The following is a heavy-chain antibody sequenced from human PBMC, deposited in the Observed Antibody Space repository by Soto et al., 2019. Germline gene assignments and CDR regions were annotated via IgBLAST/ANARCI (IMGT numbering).Heavy chain of an antibody. Sequence: EVQMVESGGGLVQPGRSLRLSCTASGFTFGDNAVSWFRQAPGKGLECVAIMRSKTYGGTTEYAASVKGRLTISIDDSKSIAYLQMNSLKIEDTAKYYCASGPRGFSWGQETLVTVSS. J-gene: IGHJ5*02. CDR3: ASGPRGFS. CDR2: MRSKTYGGTT. D-gene: IGHD3-10*01. CDR1: GFTFGDNA. V-gene: IGHV3-49*03.